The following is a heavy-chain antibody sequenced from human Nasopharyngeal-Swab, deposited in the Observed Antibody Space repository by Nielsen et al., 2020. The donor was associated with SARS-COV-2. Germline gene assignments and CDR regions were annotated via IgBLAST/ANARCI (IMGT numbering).Heavy chain of an antibody. Sequence: SETLSLTCALYGGSFSGYYWRWSWIRQPPGKGLEWIGEIDHSGTTNYNSSLKSRVTISIDASKNQFSLKMTSMTAADTALYYCARGKRDEATFYLSYFMDVWAKGTTVTVSS. CDR2: IDHSGTT. J-gene: IGHJ6*03. V-gene: IGHV4-34*01. D-gene: IGHD2/OR15-2a*01. CDR3: ARGKRDEATFYLSYFMDV. CDR1: GGSFSGYY.